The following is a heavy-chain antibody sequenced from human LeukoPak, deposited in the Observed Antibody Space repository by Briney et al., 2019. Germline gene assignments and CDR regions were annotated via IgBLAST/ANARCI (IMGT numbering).Heavy chain of an antibody. V-gene: IGHV3-13*01. J-gene: IGHJ6*03. CDR2: IGTARDT. CDR1: GFTFSSFD. CDR3: ARGPPRGKYYYMDV. D-gene: IGHD1-1*01. Sequence: GGSLRLSCAASGFTFSSFDMHWVRQPTGQGLGWVSTIGTARDTYYPGSEEGRFTLSRDNAKNSLYLQMNSLTAGDTAVYYCARGPPRGKYYYMDVWGKGTTVTVSS.